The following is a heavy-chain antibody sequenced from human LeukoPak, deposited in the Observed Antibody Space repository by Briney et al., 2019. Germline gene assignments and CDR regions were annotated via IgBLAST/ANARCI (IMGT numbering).Heavy chain of an antibody. D-gene: IGHD3-10*01. CDR3: ARGRLGRWVRGVPTS. Sequence: GGSLRLSCAASGFTVSSNYMSWVRQAPGKGLEWVSVIYSGGSTYYADSVKGRFTISRDNAKNSLYLQMNSLRAEDTAVYYCARGRLGRWVRGVPTSWGQGTLVTVSS. V-gene: IGHV3-53*01. CDR2: IYSGGST. CDR1: GFTVSSNY. J-gene: IGHJ5*02.